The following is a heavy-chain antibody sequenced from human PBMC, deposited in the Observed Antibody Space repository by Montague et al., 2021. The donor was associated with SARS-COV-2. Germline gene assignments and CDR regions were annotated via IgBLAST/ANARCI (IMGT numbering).Heavy chain of an antibody. Sequence: SLRLSCAASGFTFSSFAVHWVRQAPGKGLEWVAVISYDGSDKYYVDSVGGRFTISRDNSKNTLYLQMNSLRAEDTAVYYCARDVYSSSWFARPDNWGQGTLVTVSS. V-gene: IGHV3-30*04. CDR2: ISYDGSDK. J-gene: IGHJ4*02. CDR1: GFTFSSFA. CDR3: ARDVYSSSWFARPDN. D-gene: IGHD6-13*01.